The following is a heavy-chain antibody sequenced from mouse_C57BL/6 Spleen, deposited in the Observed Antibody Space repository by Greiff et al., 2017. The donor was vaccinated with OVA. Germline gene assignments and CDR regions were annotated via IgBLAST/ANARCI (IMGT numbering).Heavy chain of an antibody. CDR2: IWRGGST. J-gene: IGHJ4*01. CDR1: GFSLTSYG. CDR3: AEGMVTTGVRYAMDY. D-gene: IGHD2-2*01. Sequence: QVQLQQSGPGLVQPSQSLSITCTVSGFSLTSYGVHWVRQSPGKGLEWLGVIWRGGSTDYNAAFMSRLSITKDNSKSQVFFKMNSLQADDTAIYYCAEGMVTTGVRYAMDYWGQGTSVTVSS. V-gene: IGHV2-5*01.